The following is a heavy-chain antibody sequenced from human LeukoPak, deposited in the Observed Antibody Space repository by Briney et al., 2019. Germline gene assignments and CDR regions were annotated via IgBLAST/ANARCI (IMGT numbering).Heavy chain of an antibody. J-gene: IGHJ5*02. D-gene: IGHD1-26*01. Sequence: GGSLKLSCAASGFTFSGSAIHWVRQSSGKGLEWVGQIDKKDKGYATATAYAASAKGGFTISRDDSINTAYLQMKSLKTEDTALYYCTRDSGTYNWFDPWGQGTLVTVSS. CDR2: IDKKDKGYATAT. CDR3: TRDSGTYNWFDP. V-gene: IGHV3-73*01. CDR1: GFTFSGSA.